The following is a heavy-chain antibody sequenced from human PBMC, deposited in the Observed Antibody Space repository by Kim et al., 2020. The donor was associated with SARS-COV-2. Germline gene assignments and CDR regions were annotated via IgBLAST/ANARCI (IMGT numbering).Heavy chain of an antibody. Sequence: GGSLRLSCTASGFTFGDYAMSWFRQAPGKGLEWVGFIRSKAYGGTTEYAASVKGRFTISRDDSKSIAYLQMNSLKTEDTAVYYCTRDAGALLANYFDYWGQGTLVTVSS. CDR3: TRDAGALLANYFDY. J-gene: IGHJ4*02. CDR2: IRSKAYGGTT. D-gene: IGHD2-21*01. V-gene: IGHV3-49*03. CDR1: GFTFGDYA.